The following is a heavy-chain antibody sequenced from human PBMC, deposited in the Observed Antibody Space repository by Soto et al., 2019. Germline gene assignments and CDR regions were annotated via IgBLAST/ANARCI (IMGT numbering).Heavy chain of an antibody. CDR2: IIPIFGTA. CDR1: GGTFSSYA. V-gene: IGHV1-69*06. J-gene: IGHJ4*02. Sequence: QVQLVQSGAEVKKPGSSVKVSCKASGGTFSSYAISWVRQAPGQGLEWMGGIIPIFGTANYAQKFQGRVTITADKSTSTAYMELSSLRSEDTAVYYCARERDYYESSGYSPVFDYWGQGTLVTVSS. CDR3: ARERDYYESSGYSPVFDY. D-gene: IGHD3-22*01.